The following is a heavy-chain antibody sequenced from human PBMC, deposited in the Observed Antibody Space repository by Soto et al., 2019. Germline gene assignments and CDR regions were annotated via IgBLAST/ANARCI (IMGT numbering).Heavy chain of an antibody. D-gene: IGHD6-6*01. CDR3: ARDAERSIAARPKWFAP. CDR2: ISSSGGTI. V-gene: IGHV3-11*01. J-gene: IGHJ5*02. Sequence: QVQLVESGGGLVKPGGSLRLYCAASGFTFSDYYMSWIRQAPGKGLEWVSYISSSGGTIYYADSVKGRFTISRDNAKNSLNLQRNSLRAEDTAVDYCARDAERSIAARPKWFAPWGQGTLVTVSS. CDR1: GFTFSDYY.